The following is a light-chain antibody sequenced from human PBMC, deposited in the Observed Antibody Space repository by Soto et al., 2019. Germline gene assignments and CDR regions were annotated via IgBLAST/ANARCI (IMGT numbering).Light chain of an antibody. V-gene: IGKV3-20*01. Sequence: DIVLTQSPGTLSLSPGERATLSGRASQSVSSTYLAWYQQKPGPAPRLLIYGASSRATGIPDRFSGRVSGTDFTLTISRLEPEDFAVYFCQQSGNSPLTFGQGTRLEIK. J-gene: IGKJ5*01. CDR2: GAS. CDR3: QQSGNSPLT. CDR1: QSVSSTY.